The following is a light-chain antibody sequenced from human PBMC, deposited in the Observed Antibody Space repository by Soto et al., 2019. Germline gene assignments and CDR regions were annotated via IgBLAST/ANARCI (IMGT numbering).Light chain of an antibody. J-gene: IGLJ1*01. CDR3: CSYAGSYNYV. Sequence: QSVRSHPASVSWSPGHSITISCTGTSSNVGSYNLVSWYQQHPGKAPKLMIYEVSKRPSGVSNRFSGSKSGNTASLTISGLQAEEEADYHCCSYAGSYNYVFGPGTKVTVL. CDR1: SSNVGSYNL. CDR2: EVS. V-gene: IGLV2-23*02.